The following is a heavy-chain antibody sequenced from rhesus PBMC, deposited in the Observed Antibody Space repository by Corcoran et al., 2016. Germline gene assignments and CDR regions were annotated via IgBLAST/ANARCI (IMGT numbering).Heavy chain of an antibody. CDR1: GGSISSSY. V-gene: IGHV4-169*02. CDR2: IYGSGSST. Sequence: QVQLQESGPGLVKPSETLSVTCAVSGGSISSSYWGWIRRAPGKGLEGIGYIYGSGSSTNHKPTLKSRVTLSVDTSTNQCSLKLSSVTAADTAVYYCASFGYSSGWYANSLDVWGRGVLVTVSS. CDR3: ASFGYSSGWYANSLDV. J-gene: IGHJ5-2*02. D-gene: IGHD6-31*01.